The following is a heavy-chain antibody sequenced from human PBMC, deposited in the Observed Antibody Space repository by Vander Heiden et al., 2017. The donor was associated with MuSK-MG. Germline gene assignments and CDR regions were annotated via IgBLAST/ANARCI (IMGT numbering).Heavy chain of an antibody. CDR3: ARQPWYYYYYYMDV. V-gene: IGHV3-53*01. CDR2: IYSVGST. J-gene: IGHJ6*03. Sequence: EVQLVESGGGLIQPGGFLRLSWAASGFTVSSNYMSWVRQAPGKGLGWVSVIYSVGSTYYADSVKGRFTISRDNSKNTLYLQMNSLRAEDTAVYYCARQPWYYYYYYMDVWGKGTTVTVSS. CDR1: GFTVSSNY.